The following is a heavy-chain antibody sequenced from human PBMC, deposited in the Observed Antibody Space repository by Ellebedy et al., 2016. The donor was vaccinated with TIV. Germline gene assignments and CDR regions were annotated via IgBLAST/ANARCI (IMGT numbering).Heavy chain of an antibody. Sequence: SETLSLTXTVSGGSISSYYWSWIRQPAGKGLEWIGYIYYSGSTKYNPSLKSRVTISIDTFKNQFSLKLSSVTAADTAVYYCARGYSIDSNFDYWGQGTLVTVSS. J-gene: IGHJ4*02. CDR2: IYYSGST. CDR3: ARGYSIDSNFDY. CDR1: GGSISSYY. V-gene: IGHV4-59*01. D-gene: IGHD6-13*01.